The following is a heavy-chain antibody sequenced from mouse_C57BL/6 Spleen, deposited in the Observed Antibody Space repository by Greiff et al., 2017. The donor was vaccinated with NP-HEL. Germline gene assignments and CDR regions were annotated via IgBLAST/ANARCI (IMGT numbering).Heavy chain of an antibody. V-gene: IGHV1-69*01. CDR1: GYTFTSYW. D-gene: IGHD4-1*01. J-gene: IGHJ2*01. CDR2: IDPSDSYT. Sequence: QVQLQQPGAELVMPGASVKLSCKASGYTFTSYWMHWVKQRPGQGLEWIGEIDPSDSYTNYNQKFKGKSTLTVDKSSSTAYMQLSSLTSEDSAVYYCARSTNWDYWGQGTTLTVSS. CDR3: ARSTNWDY.